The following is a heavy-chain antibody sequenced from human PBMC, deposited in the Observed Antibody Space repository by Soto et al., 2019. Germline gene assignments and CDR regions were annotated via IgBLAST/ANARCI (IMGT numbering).Heavy chain of an antibody. CDR1: GGSISSYY. CDR2: IYYSGST. CDR3: ASLTYYYDSSGYSGYYFDY. J-gene: IGHJ4*02. D-gene: IGHD3-22*01. V-gene: IGHV4-59*01. Sequence: SETLSLTCTVSGGSISSYYWRWIRQPPGKGLEWIGYIYYSGSTNYNPSLKSRVTISVDTSKNQFSLKLSSVTAADTAVYYCASLTYYYDSSGYSGYYFDYWGQGTLVTVS.